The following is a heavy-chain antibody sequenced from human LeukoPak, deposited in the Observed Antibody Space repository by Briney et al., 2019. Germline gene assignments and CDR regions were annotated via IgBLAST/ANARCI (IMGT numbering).Heavy chain of an antibody. CDR3: ARGVYIAAAQYGY. CDR1: GGSISSYY. J-gene: IGHJ4*02. Sequence: PSETLSLTCTVSGGSISSYYWSWIRLPPGKGLEWIGYIYYSGSTNYNPSLKSRVTISVDTSKNQFSLKLNSVTAADTAVYYCARGVYIAAAQYGYWGQGTLVTVSS. D-gene: IGHD6-13*01. CDR2: IYYSGST. V-gene: IGHV4-59*01.